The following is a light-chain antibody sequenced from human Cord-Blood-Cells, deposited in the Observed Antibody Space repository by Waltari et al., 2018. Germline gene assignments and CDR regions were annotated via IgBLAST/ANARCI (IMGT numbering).Light chain of an antibody. CDR2: DAS. J-gene: IGKJ4*01. CDR3: QQYNSYSPLT. Sequence: DIQMNQSPSTLSASVGDRVTITCRASQSISSWLVWYQQKPGKDTKLLIYDASSFESGGPSRFSGSGSGTEFTLTIISLQPDDFATYYCQQYNSYSPLTFGGGTKVEIK. V-gene: IGKV1-5*01. CDR1: QSISSW.